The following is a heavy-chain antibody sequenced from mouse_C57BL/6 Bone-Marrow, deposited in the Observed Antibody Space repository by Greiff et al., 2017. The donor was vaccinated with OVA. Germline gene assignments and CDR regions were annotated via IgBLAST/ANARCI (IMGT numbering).Heavy chain of an antibody. CDR2: ISSGGSYT. V-gene: IGHV5-6*01. J-gene: IGHJ2*01. CDR1: GFTFSSYG. D-gene: IGHD6-1*01. Sequence: EVQVVESGGGLVQPKGSLKLSCAASGFTFSSYGMSWVRQTPDKRLEWVATISSGGSYTYYPDSVKGRFTISRDNAKNTLYLQMSSLKSEDTAMYYCARHEPLLLGDYWGQGTTLTVSS. CDR3: ARHEPLLLGDY.